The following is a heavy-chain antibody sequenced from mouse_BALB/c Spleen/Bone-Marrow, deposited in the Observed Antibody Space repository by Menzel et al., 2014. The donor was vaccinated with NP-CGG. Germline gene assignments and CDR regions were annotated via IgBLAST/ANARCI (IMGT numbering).Heavy chain of an antibody. CDR3: ARHPGYDYDFDY. D-gene: IGHD2-14*01. Sequence: QVQLQQSGSVLVRPGASVKLSCKASGYTFTSSWMHWAKQRPGQGLEWIGEIHPNSGNTNYNEKFKGKATLTADTSSSSADVDISSLKSAASAVYYGARHPGYDYDFDYWGQGTSLTVPS. J-gene: IGHJ2*02. CDR2: IHPNSGNT. V-gene: IGHV1S130*01. CDR1: GYTFTSSW.